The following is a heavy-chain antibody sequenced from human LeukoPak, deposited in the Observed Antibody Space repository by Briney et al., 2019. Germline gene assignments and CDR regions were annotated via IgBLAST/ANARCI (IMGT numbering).Heavy chain of an antibody. V-gene: IGHV3-7*04. CDR2: IKQDGSEK. J-gene: IGHJ4*02. CDR1: AFTFNNYW. CDR3: ARSYCGGDCHSPAY. Sequence: GGSLRLSCAASAFTFNNYWMSWVRQAPGKGLERVANIKQDGSEKYYVDSVKGRFTISRDNAKNSLYLQMNSLRAEDTAVYYCARSYCGGDCHSPAYWGQGTLVTVSS. D-gene: IGHD2-21*02.